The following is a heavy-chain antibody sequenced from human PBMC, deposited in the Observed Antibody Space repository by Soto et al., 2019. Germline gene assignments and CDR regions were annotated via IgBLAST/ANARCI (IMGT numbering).Heavy chain of an antibody. D-gene: IGHD4-17*01. CDR3: AKIRTPDYGDYVS. J-gene: IGHJ5*02. CDR2: ISGSGGST. Sequence: ELQLLESGGGLVQPGGSLRLSCAASGFTFSSYAMSWVRQAPGKGLEWVSAISGSGGSTYYADSVKGRFTISRDNSKNTVYLQMNSLRAEDTAVYYCAKIRTPDYGDYVSWGQGTLVTVSS. V-gene: IGHV3-23*01. CDR1: GFTFSSYA.